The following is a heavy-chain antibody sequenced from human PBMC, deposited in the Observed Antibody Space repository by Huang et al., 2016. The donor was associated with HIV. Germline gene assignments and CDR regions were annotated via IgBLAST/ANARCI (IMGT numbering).Heavy chain of an antibody. Sequence: VQLVQSGAEVKKPGASVKVSCKASGYTFSSFGISWVRQAPGQGLEWGGWMIVYNCNTKFAQNVQGTLTMTTDTSTSTAYMELRSLRSDDTAVYYCARGGGIQLWLLGYYYMDVWGNGTTVTVSS. D-gene: IGHD5-18*01. J-gene: IGHJ6*03. V-gene: IGHV1-18*01. CDR3: ARGGGIQLWLLGYYYMDV. CDR1: GYTFSSFG. CDR2: MIVYNCNT.